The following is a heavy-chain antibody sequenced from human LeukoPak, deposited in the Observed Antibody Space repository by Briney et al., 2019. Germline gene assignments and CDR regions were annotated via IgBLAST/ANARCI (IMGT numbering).Heavy chain of an antibody. Sequence: GGSLRLSCAASGFTFSSYAMHWVRQAPGKGLEWVAVISYDGSNKYYADSVKGRFTISSDNSKNTLYLQMNSLRAEDTAVYYCARDRITIFGVALYYYYYYGMDVWGQGTTVTVSS. CDR2: ISYDGSNK. V-gene: IGHV3-30*04. CDR1: GFTFSSYA. CDR3: ARDRITIFGVALYYYYYYGMDV. J-gene: IGHJ6*02. D-gene: IGHD3-3*01.